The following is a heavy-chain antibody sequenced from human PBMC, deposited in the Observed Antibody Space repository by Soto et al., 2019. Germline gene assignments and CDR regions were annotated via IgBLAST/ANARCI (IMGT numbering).Heavy chain of an antibody. J-gene: IGHJ5*02. V-gene: IGHV1-46*01. CDR3: AIAHCISTSCYTVWNWFDP. CDR2: SNPSGDSR. D-gene: IGHD2-2*02. CDR1: GFSFSDYF. Sequence: ASVKVSCKASGFSFSDYFMHWVRQDPGQGLEWMGISNPSGDSRNYAQKFQGRVTITRDTSTSTVYIDLSSLRYEDTAAYYCAIAHCISTSCYTVWNWFDPWGQVTLVTVSS.